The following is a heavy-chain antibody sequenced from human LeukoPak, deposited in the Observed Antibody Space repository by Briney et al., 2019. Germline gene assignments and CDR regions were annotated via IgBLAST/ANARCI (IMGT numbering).Heavy chain of an antibody. J-gene: IGHJ6*03. V-gene: IGHV1-46*01. CDR2: INPSGGST. D-gene: IGHD5-12*01. CDR3: ARDGRVATLPYYYYYMDV. Sequence: ASVKVSCKASGYTFTSYYMHWVRQAPGQGLEWMGIINPSGGSTSYAQKFQGRVTMTRDMSTSTVYMELSSLRSEDTAVYYCARDGRVATLPYYYYYMDVWGKGTTVTVSS. CDR1: GYTFTSYY.